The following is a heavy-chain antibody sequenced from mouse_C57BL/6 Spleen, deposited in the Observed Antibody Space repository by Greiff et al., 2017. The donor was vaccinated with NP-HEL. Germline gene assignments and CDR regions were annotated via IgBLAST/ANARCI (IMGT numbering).Heavy chain of an antibody. CDR1: GFTFSSYG. V-gene: IGHV5-6*01. CDR3: ARHVLLRQGAMDY. D-gene: IGHD1-1*01. CDR2: ISSGGSYT. Sequence: EVHLVESGGDLVKPGGSLKLSCAASGFTFSSYGMSWVRQTPDKRLEWVATISSGGSYTYYPDSVKGRFTISRDNAKNTLYLQMSSLKSEDTAMYYCARHVLLRQGAMDYWGQGTSVTVSS. J-gene: IGHJ4*01.